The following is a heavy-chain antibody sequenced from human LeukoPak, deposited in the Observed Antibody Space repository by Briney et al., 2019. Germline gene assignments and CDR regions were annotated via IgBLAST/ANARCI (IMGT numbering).Heavy chain of an antibody. CDR2: IHPNSGDT. CDR3: ARDHNSGPDY. CDR1: GYTFTDHY. D-gene: IGHD7-27*01. V-gene: IGHV1-2*02. J-gene: IGHJ4*02. Sequence: ASVKVSCKVSGYTFTDHYLPGLRQAPGQGLEWMGWIHPNSGDTNYAQNFQGRVSLTRDTSISTAYMELIRLRSDDTAVYYCARDHNSGPDYWGQGTLVSVSS.